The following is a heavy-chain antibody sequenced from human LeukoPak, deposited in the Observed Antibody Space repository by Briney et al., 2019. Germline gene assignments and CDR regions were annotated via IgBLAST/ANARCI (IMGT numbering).Heavy chain of an antibody. V-gene: IGHV4-59*01. CDR1: GGSISSYY. CDR2: IYYSGST. D-gene: IGHD3-22*01. J-gene: IGHJ4*02. Sequence: SETLSLTCTVSGGSISSYYWSWIRQPPGKGLEWIGYIYYSGSTNYNSSLKSRVTISVDTSKNQFSLKLISVTAADTAVYYCARVLRYYYDSSGYSDTIYYFDYWGQGTLVTVSS. CDR3: ARVLRYYYDSSGYSDTIYYFDY.